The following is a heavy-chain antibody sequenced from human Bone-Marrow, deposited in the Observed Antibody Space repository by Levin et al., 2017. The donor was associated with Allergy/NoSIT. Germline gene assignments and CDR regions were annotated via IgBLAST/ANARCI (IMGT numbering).Heavy chain of an antibody. CDR3: ARGRSVVVVAATPDY. J-gene: IGHJ4*02. D-gene: IGHD2-15*01. CDR2: IKQDGSEK. Sequence: PGGSLRLSCAASGFTFSSYWMSWVRQAPGKGLEWVANIKQDGSEKYYVDSVKGRFTISRDNAKNSLYLQMNSLRAEDTAVYYCARGRSVVVVAATPDYWGQGTLVTVSS. V-gene: IGHV3-7*03. CDR1: GFTFSSYW.